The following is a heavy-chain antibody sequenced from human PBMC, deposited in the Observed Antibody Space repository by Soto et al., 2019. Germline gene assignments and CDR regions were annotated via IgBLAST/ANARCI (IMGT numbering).Heavy chain of an antibody. J-gene: IGHJ6*02. Sequence: EVQLLESGGGLVQPGGSLRLSCAASGFTFNSYAMTWVRQAPGKGLKWVSAISGSGGTTYYADSVKGRFTISRDSSNNTLYLQTNSLRAEDTALYYCARRTPGTTMTYYAMDVWGQGTMVTVSS. CDR1: GFTFNSYA. D-gene: IGHD1-1*01. V-gene: IGHV3-23*01. CDR2: ISGSGGTT. CDR3: ARRTPGTTMTYYAMDV.